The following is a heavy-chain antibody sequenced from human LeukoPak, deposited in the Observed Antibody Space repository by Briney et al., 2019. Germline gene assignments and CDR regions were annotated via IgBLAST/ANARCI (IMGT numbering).Heavy chain of an antibody. CDR1: GYTFTSNG. Sequence: ASVKVSCKASGYTFTSNGIGWVRQAPGQGLEWMGWISAYNGNTNYAQKLQGRVTMTTDTSTSTAYMELRSLRSDDTAVYYCARDPGRGSYYYYGMDVWGQGTTVTVSS. CDR2: ISAYNGNT. D-gene: IGHD3-16*01. J-gene: IGHJ6*02. V-gene: IGHV1-18*01. CDR3: ARDPGRGSYYYYGMDV.